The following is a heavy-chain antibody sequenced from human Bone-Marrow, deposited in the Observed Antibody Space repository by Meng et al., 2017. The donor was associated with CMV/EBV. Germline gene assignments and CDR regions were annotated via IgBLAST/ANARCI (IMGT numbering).Heavy chain of an antibody. CDR2: IIPILGIA. D-gene: IGHD1-1*01. V-gene: IGHV1-69*02. CDR3: ARLNDGLSNWFAP. Sequence: SVKVSCKASGGTFSSYTISWVRQAPGQGLEWMGRIIPILGIANYAQKFQGRVTITADKSTSTAYMELSSLRPEDTAVYYCARLNDGLSNWFAPWGQGTLVTVYS. J-gene: IGHJ5*02. CDR1: GGTFSSYT.